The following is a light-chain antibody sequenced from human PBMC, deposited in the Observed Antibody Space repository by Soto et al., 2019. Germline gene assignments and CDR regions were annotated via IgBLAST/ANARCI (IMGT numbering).Light chain of an antibody. Sequence: QSVLTQPPSASGTPGQGVTISCSESTSNIGSNYVYWYQQLPGTAPKLLIYRNNQRPSGAPDRFSGSKSGTSASLAISGLRSDDEADYFCATWDDSLNGFYVFGTGTKVTVL. CDR2: RNN. CDR3: ATWDDSLNGFYV. CDR1: TSNIGSNY. J-gene: IGLJ1*01. V-gene: IGLV1-47*01.